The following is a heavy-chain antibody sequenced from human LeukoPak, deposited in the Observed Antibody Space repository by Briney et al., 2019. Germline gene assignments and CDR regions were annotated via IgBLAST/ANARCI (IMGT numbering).Heavy chain of an antibody. CDR2: IYHSGST. J-gene: IGHJ5*02. CDR3: ARDSSGWYHWFDP. D-gene: IGHD6-19*01. CDR1: GGSISSSSYY. Sequence: SETLSLTCTVSGGSISSSSYYWGWIRQPPGKGLEWIGSIYHSGSTYYNPSLKSRVTISVDTSKNQFSLKLSSVTAADTAVYYCARDSSGWYHWFDPWGQGTLVTVSS. V-gene: IGHV4-39*07.